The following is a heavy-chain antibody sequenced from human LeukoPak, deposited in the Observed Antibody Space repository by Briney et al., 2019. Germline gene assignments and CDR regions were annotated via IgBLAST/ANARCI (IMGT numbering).Heavy chain of an antibody. CDR2: IIPIFGTA. D-gene: IGHD1-7*01. CDR1: GGTFSSYA. V-gene: IGHV1-69*05. Sequence: SVTVSCTASGGTFSSYAISWVRQAPGQGFEWMGGIIPIFGTANYAQKFQGRVTITTDESTSTAYMELSSLRSEDTAVYYCARRGGSNNWNYAPFDYWGQGTLVTVSS. J-gene: IGHJ4*02. CDR3: ARRGGSNNWNYAPFDY.